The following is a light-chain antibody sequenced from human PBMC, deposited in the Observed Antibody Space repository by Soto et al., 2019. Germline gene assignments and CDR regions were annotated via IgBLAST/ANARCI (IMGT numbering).Light chain of an antibody. CDR2: GAS. CDR3: QQYGDSPWT. V-gene: IGKV3-20*01. Sequence: EVVLTQSPGTLSLSPWERATLSCRASQSVGSTYLAWYQQKPGQAPRLLIYGASSRATGIPDRFSGSGSGTDFTLTISRLEPEDFAVYYCQQYGDSPWTFGQGTKVDIK. CDR1: QSVGSTY. J-gene: IGKJ1*01.